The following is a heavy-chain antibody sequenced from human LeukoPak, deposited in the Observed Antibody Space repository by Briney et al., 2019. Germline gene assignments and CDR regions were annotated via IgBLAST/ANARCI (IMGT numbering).Heavy chain of an antibody. CDR2: IWYDGSNK. J-gene: IGHJ5*02. CDR3: AKDRYCSSTSCYLLRDWFDP. CDR1: GFIFSSYT. Sequence: GGSLRLSCAASGFIFSSYTMNWVRQAPGKGLEWVAIIWYDGSNKYYADSVKGRFTISRDNSKNTLYLQMNSLRAEDTAVYYCAKDRYCSSTSCYLLRDWFDPWGQGTLVTVSS. D-gene: IGHD2-2*01. V-gene: IGHV3-30*02.